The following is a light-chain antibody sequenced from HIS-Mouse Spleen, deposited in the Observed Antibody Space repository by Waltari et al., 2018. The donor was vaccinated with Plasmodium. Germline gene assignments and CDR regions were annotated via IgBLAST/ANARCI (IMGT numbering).Light chain of an antibody. Sequence: QSALPQPASVSGSPGQSLTISCPGTSSDVGSYKLLSWYQQQPGKAPQLMIYEGSKRPSGVSNRFSGSKSGNTASLTISGLQAEDEADYYCCAYAGSSAFVVFGGGTKLTVL. CDR2: EGS. J-gene: IGLJ2*01. V-gene: IGLV2-23*03. CDR1: SSDVGSYKL. CDR3: CAYAGSSAFVV.